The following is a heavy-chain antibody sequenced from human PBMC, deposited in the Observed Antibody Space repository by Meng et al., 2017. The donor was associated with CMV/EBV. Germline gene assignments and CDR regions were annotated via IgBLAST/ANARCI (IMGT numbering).Heavy chain of an antibody. V-gene: IGHV3-30*04. CDR3: ARETGADTTATYWGWFDP. D-gene: IGHD4-17*01. Sequence: GESLKISCAASGFTFSSYAMSWVRQAPGKGLEWVAVISYDGSNKYYADSVKGRFTISRDNSKNTLYLQMNSLRAEDTAVYYCARETGADTTATYWGWFDPWGQGTLVTSPQ. CDR2: ISYDGSNK. J-gene: IGHJ5*02. CDR1: GFTFSSYA.